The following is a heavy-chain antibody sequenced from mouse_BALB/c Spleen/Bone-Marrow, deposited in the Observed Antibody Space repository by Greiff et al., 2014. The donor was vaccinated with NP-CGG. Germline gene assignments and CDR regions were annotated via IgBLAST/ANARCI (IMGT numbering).Heavy chain of an antibody. CDR2: INSGGSYT. CDR3: ARGDWDEAMDY. D-gene: IGHD4-1*01. Sequence: EVKLMESGGGLVKPGGSLKLSCAASGFTFSSYAMSWVRQTPEKRLGWVATINSGGSYTYYPDSVKGRFTISRDNAKNTLYLQMSSLRSEDTAMYYCARGDWDEAMDYSVQGTSVTFST. J-gene: IGHJ4*01. CDR1: GFTFSSYA. V-gene: IGHV5-9-3*01.